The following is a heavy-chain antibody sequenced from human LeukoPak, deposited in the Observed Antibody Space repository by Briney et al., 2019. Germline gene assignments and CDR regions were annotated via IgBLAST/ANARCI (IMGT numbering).Heavy chain of an antibody. D-gene: IGHD2-15*01. CDR2: INHSGST. CDR1: GGSFSGYY. J-gene: IGHJ6*02. CDR3: AGGYCSGGSCYDYYYYGMDV. V-gene: IGHV4-34*01. Sequence: SETLSLTCAVYGGSFSGYYWSWIRQPPGKGLEWIGEINHSGSTNYNPSLKSRVTISVDTSKNQFSLKLSSVTAADTAVYYCAGGYCSGGSCYDYYYYGMDVWGQGTTVTVSS.